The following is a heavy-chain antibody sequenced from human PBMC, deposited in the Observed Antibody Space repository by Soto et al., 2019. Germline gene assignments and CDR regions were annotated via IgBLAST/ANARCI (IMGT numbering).Heavy chain of an antibody. Sequence: PSEPLSLTYTVSGGSISSYYWSWIRQPPGKGLEWIGYVYYSGSTNYNPSLKSRVTISVDTSKNQFSLKLSSVTAADTAVYYCARLYGDKLFDYWGQGTLVTVSS. J-gene: IGHJ4*02. V-gene: IGHV4-59*01. CDR1: GGSISSYY. CDR3: ARLYGDKLFDY. D-gene: IGHD4-17*01. CDR2: VYYSGST.